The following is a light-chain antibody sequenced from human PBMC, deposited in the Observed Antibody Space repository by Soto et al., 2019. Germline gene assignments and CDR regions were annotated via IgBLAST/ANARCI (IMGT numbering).Light chain of an antibody. V-gene: IGKV3-15*01. CDR1: QNIYSN. CDR2: RAS. Sequence: ILMTQSPASLSVSPGERATLSCRASQNIYSNIAWYQQRPGQAPRLLIYRASTRATGVPARFSGSGSGTEFTLTISSLQSEDFTVYSCHQYHNLWAFGQGTKVESK. CDR3: HQYHNLWA. J-gene: IGKJ1*01.